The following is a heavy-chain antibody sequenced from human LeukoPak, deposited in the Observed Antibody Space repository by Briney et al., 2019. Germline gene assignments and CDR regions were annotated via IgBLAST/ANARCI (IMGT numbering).Heavy chain of an antibody. D-gene: IGHD3-10*01. CDR1: GGTFSSYA. CDR2: IIPIFGTA. Sequence: SVKVSCKASGGTFSSYAISWVRQAPGQGLEWMGGIIPIFGTANYAQKFQGRVTITTDGFTSTAYMELSSLRSEDTAVYYCARVKGITMVRGVIITGLGYYMDVWGKGTTVTVSS. V-gene: IGHV1-69*05. J-gene: IGHJ6*03. CDR3: ARVKGITMVRGVIITGLGYYMDV.